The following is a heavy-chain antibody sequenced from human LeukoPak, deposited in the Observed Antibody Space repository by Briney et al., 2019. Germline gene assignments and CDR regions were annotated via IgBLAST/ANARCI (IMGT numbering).Heavy chain of an antibody. J-gene: IGHJ4*02. Sequence: SETLSLTCTVSGGSVSSSSYYWAWIRQPPGKGLEWIGEINRGGSTNYNPSLKSRITISVDTSKNQFSLKLTSVTAADTAVYYCARNYNYGRYFFDSWGQGILVTVSS. CDR3: ARNYNYGRYFFDS. D-gene: IGHD3-10*01. CDR1: GGSVSSSSYY. CDR2: INRGGST. V-gene: IGHV4-39*07.